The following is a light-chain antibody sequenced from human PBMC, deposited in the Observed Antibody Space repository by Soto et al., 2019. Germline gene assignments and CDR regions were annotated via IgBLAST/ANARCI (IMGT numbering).Light chain of an antibody. Sequence: EIVVTQSPATLSVSPGERATLSCRASQRISNTVAWYQQKRGQAPRLLMYGTSTRATGITARFSGSAAGTEFSLTISSLQTEDFAVYYCQLYNNWPLITFGGGNKVEIK. CDR1: QRISNT. CDR2: GTS. J-gene: IGKJ4*01. V-gene: IGKV3-15*01. CDR3: QLYNNWPLIT.